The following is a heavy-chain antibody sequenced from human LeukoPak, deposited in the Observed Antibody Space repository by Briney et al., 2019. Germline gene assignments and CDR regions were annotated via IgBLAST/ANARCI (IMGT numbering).Heavy chain of an antibody. Sequence: GGSLRLSCAASGFIFSSYEMNWVRQAPGKGLEWISYITSSGRTIYYADSVKGRFTISRDNSKNTLYLQMNSLRAEDTAVYYCAKDRGVPDYYDRSGDTPSFDYWGQGTLVTVSS. J-gene: IGHJ4*02. CDR3: AKDRGVPDYYDRSGDTPSFDY. CDR2: ITSSGRTI. CDR1: GFIFSSYE. D-gene: IGHD3-22*01. V-gene: IGHV3-48*03.